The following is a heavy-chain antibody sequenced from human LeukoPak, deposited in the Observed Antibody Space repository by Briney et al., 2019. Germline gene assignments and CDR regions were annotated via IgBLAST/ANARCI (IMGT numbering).Heavy chain of an antibody. Sequence: ASVKVSCKASGGTFSSYAISWVRQAPGQGLEWMGGIIPIFGTANYAQKFQGRVTITTDESTSTAYMELSSLRSEDTAVYYCASASSTCIAAAGRGCVGGYYYYYMDVWGKGTTVTVSS. J-gene: IGHJ6*03. CDR1: GGTFSSYA. CDR2: IIPIFGTA. D-gene: IGHD6-13*01. V-gene: IGHV1-69*05. CDR3: ASASSTCIAAAGRGCVGGYYYYYMDV.